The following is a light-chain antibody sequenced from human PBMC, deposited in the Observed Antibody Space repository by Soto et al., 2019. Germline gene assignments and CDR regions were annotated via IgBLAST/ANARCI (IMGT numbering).Light chain of an antibody. V-gene: IGKV1-13*02. Sequence: AIQLTQSPSSLSASVGDRVTITCRASQGISSALAWYQQKPGKAPKLLIYDASSLESGVPSRFSGSGSGTDFTLTISSLQPEDFATYYCQQFNSYSPLTFGQGTRLEIK. CDR3: QQFNSYSPLT. CDR2: DAS. J-gene: IGKJ5*01. CDR1: QGISSA.